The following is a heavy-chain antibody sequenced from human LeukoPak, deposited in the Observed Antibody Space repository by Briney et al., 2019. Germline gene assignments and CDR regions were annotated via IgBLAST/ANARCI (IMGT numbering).Heavy chain of an antibody. CDR2: INPNSGGT. J-gene: IGHJ5*02. V-gene: IGHV1-2*02. Sequence: ASVKVSCKASGYTFTGYYMHWVRQAPGQGLEWMGWINPNSGGTYYAQKFQARVTMTRDTSISTAYMELSRLRSDDTAVYYCARVGVDPWGQGTLVTVSS. CDR3: ARVGVDP. CDR1: GYTFTGYY.